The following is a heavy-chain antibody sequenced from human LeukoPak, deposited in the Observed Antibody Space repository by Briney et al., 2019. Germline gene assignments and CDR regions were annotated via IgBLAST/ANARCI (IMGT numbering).Heavy chain of an antibody. Sequence: SETLSLTCTVSGGSISSSSYYWGWIRQPPGTGLEWIGSIYYSGSTYYNPSLKSRVTISVDTSKNQFSLKLSSVTAADTAVYYCARLGRGAMVPYYFDYWGQGTLVTVSS. CDR1: GGSISSSSYY. D-gene: IGHD5-18*01. V-gene: IGHV4-39*01. CDR3: ARLGRGAMVPYYFDY. J-gene: IGHJ4*02. CDR2: IYYSGST.